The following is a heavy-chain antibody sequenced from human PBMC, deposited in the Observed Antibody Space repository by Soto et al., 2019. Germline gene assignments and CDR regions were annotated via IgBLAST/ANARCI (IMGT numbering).Heavy chain of an antibody. V-gene: IGHV3-30-3*01. CDR2: ISYDGSNK. D-gene: IGHD3-10*01. CDR3: ARDGFPYGSGSYLVY. CDR1: GFTFSSYA. Sequence: GGSLRLSCAASGFTFSSYAMHWVRQAPGKGLEWVAVISYDGSNKYYADSVKGRFTISRDNSKNTLYLQMNSLRAEDTAVYYCARDGFPYGSGSYLVYWGQGTLVTVSS. J-gene: IGHJ4*02.